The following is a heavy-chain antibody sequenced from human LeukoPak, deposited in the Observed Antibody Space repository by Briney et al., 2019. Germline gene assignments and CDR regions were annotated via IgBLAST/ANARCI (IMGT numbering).Heavy chain of an antibody. D-gene: IGHD3-9*01. CDR3: ARGNRHYDILTGYYNDWFDP. Sequence: GGSLRLSCAASGFTFSSYWMNWARQAPGKGLEWVASINHNGNVNYYVDSVKGRFTISRDNAKNSLYLQMSNLRAEDTAVYYCARGNRHYDILTGYYNDWFDPWGQGTLVTVSS. CDR1: GFTFSSYW. CDR2: INHNGNVN. V-gene: IGHV3-7*03. J-gene: IGHJ5*02.